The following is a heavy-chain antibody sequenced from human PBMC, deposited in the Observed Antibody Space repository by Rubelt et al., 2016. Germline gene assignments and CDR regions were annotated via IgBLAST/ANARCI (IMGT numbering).Heavy chain of an antibody. D-gene: IGHD1-1*01. J-gene: IGHJ4*02. V-gene: IGHV2-70*15. CDR3: ARTQTETEPDY. CDR1: GFSLSTSGMC. CDR2: IDWDDDK. Sequence: QVTLRESGPALVKPTQTLTLTCTFSGFSLSTSGMCVSWIRPPPGKALEWLARIDWDDDKYYSTSLKTRLIISKDTSKNQVVRTMTDMDPVDTATYYCARTQTETEPDYWGQGTLVTVSS.